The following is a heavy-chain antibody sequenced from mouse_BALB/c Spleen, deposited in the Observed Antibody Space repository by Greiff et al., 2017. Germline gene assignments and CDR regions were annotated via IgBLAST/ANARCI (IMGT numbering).Heavy chain of an antibody. V-gene: IGHV5-6*01. CDR3: ARMVNYYAMDY. D-gene: IGHD2-13*01. CDR2: ISSGSSYT. CDR1: GFTFSSYG. Sequence: EVQVVESGGDLVKPGGSLKLSCAASGFTFSSYGMSWVRQTPDKRLEWVATISSGSSYTYYPDSVKGRFTISRDNAKNTLYLQMSSLKSEDTAMYYCARMVNYYAMDYWGQGTSVTVSS. J-gene: IGHJ4*01.